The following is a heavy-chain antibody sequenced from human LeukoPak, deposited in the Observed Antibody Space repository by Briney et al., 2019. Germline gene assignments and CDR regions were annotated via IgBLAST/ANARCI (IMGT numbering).Heavy chain of an antibody. CDR2: IYYSGST. D-gene: IGHD5-24*01. CDR1: GGSISSYY. CDR3: ARAGGRDGYNWVFDY. Sequence: SETLSLTCTVSGGSISSYYWSWIRQPPGKGLEWIGYIYYSGSTNYNPSLKSRVTISVDTSKNQFSLKLSSVTAADTAVYYCARAGGRDGYNWVFDYWGQGTLVTVSS. V-gene: IGHV4-59*01. J-gene: IGHJ4*02.